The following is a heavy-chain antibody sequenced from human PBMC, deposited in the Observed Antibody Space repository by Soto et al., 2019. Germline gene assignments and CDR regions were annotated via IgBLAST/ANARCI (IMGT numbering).Heavy chain of an antibody. CDR2: INPSGGST. J-gene: IGHJ4*02. D-gene: IGHD3-10*01. CDR3: SRGAGSGGYSVLD. Sequence: QVQLVQSGAEVKKPGASVKVSCKAAGYTFTSYYMHWVRQAPGQGLEWMGIINPSGGSTSYAQKIQGRVTMTTDTSTSTVYMELSSLRSEETAVYYCSRGAGSGGYSVLDWGKGTLVTVSS. V-gene: IGHV1-46*03. CDR1: GYTFTSYY.